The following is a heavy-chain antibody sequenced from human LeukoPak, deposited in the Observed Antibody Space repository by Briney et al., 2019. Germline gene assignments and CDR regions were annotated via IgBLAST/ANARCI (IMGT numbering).Heavy chain of an antibody. V-gene: IGHV4-59*01. J-gene: IGHJ4*02. D-gene: IGHD6-19*01. CDR2: IYYSGST. CDR3: ATTPSGWYGLGY. Sequence: SETLSLTCTVSGGSISSYYWSWIRQPPGKGLEWIGYIYYSGSTNYNPSLKSRVTISVDTSKNQFSLKLSSVTAADTAVYCCATTPSGWYGLGYWGQGTLVTVSS. CDR1: GGSISSYY.